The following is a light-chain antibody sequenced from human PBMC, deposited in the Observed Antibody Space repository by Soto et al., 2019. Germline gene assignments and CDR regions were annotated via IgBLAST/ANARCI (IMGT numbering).Light chain of an antibody. CDR1: QSVSTN. V-gene: IGKV3-15*01. CDR2: GAS. CDR3: QQYNNWPPWT. Sequence: RVMTQSPATLSLSPGERATLSCRASQSVSTNVAWYQQKPGQAPRLLIYGASTRATDIPARFSGSGSGTDFTLTISSLQSEDFAVYYCQQYNNWPPWTFGQGTKVEGK. J-gene: IGKJ1*01.